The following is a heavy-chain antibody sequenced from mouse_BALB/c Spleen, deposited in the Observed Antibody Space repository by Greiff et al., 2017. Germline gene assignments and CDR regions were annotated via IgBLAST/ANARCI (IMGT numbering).Heavy chain of an antibody. Sequence: VQRVESGPGLVAPSQSLSITCTVSGFSLTGYGVNWVRQPPGKGLEWLGMIWGDGSTDYNSALKSRLSISKDNSKSQVFLKMNSLQTDDTARYYCARADYDGGDYYAMDYWGQGTSVTVSS. D-gene: IGHD2-4*01. CDR3: ARADYDGGDYYAMDY. CDR1: GFSLTGYG. J-gene: IGHJ4*01. CDR2: IWGDGST. V-gene: IGHV2-6-7*01.